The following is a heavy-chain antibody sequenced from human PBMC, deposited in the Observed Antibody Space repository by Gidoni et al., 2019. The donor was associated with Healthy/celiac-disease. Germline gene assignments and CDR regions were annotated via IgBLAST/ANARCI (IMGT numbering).Heavy chain of an antibody. V-gene: IGHV3-49*04. Sequence: EVQLVESGGGLVQPGRSLRLSCTAPGFTFGDYAMSWVRQSPGKGLEWVGFIRSKAYGGTTEYAASVKGRFTISRDDSKSIAYLQMNSLKTEDTAVYYCTSGVLRYFDYYYYGMDVWGQGTTVTVSS. J-gene: IGHJ6*02. CDR1: GFTFGDYA. D-gene: IGHD3-9*01. CDR2: IRSKAYGGTT. CDR3: TSGVLRYFDYYYYGMDV.